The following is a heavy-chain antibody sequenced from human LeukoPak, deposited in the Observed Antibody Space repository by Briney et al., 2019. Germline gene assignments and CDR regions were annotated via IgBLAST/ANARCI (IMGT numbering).Heavy chain of an antibody. CDR1: GFTFSSYS. J-gene: IGHJ6*02. D-gene: IGHD6-6*01. CDR3: AREGYSSSGVYYGMDV. CDR2: ISSSSSYI. Sequence: GGSLRLSCAASGFTFSSYSMNWVRQAPGKWLEWVSSISSSSSYIYYADSVKGRFTISRDNAKNSLYLQMNSLRAEDTAVYYCAREGYSSSGVYYGMDVWGQGTTVTVSS. V-gene: IGHV3-21*01.